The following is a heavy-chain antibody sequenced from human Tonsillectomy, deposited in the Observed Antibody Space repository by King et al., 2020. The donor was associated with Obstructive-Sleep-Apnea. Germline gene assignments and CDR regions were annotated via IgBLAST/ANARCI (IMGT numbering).Heavy chain of an antibody. J-gene: IGHJ4*02. D-gene: IGHD6-19*01. V-gene: IGHV3-15*01. Sequence: VQLVESGGGLVKPGGSLRLSCAASGFTFSNAWMSWVRQAQGKGREWVGRIKSKTDGGTTDYAAPVKGRFTISRDDSKNTLYLQMNSLKTEDTAVYYCTTDLSSGWYGYWGKGTLVTVSS. CDR2: IKSKTDGGTT. CDR3: TTDLSSGWYGY. CDR1: GFTFSNAW.